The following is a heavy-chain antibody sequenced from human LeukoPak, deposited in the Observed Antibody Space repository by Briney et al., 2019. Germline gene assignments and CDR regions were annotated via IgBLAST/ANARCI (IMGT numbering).Heavy chain of an antibody. CDR2: IYTSGST. J-gene: IGHJ6*02. CDR1: GGSISSYY. CDR3: ARGPAAAGPYYYYGMDV. V-gene: IGHV4-4*07. Sequence: SETLSLTCTVSGGSISSYYWSWIRQPAGKGLVWIGRIYTSGSTNYNPSLKSRVTMSVDTSKNQFSLKLSSVTAADTAVYYCARGPAAAGPYYYYGMDVWGQGTTVTVSS. D-gene: IGHD6-13*01.